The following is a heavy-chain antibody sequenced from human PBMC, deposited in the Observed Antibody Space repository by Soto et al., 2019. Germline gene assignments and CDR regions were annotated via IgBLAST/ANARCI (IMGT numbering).Heavy chain of an antibody. D-gene: IGHD1-7*01. V-gene: IGHV3-23*01. CDR3: ARDGTFYGMDV. J-gene: IGHJ6*02. Sequence: PGGSRRLSCVASGFTFRSYAMIWVRQAPGKGLEWVSAISGSGGNTYYADSVKGRFTISRDNSKNTLYLQMNSLRAEDTAVYYCARDGTFYGMDVWGQGTTVTFSS. CDR2: ISGSGGNT. CDR1: GFTFRSYA.